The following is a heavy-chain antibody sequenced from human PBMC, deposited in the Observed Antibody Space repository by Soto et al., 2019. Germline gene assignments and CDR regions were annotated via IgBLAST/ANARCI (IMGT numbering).Heavy chain of an antibody. CDR2: IYSGGST. D-gene: IGHD3-10*01. CDR1: GFAVSSNY. CDR3: AKGEFASGYYYYYGMDV. J-gene: IGHJ6*02. Sequence: PGGSLRLSCAASGFAVSSNYMSWVRHAPGQGLEWVSVIYSGGSTYYADSVKGRFTISRDNSKNTLYLQMNSLRAEDTAVYYCAKGEFASGYYYYYGMDVWGQGTTVTVSS. V-gene: IGHV3-53*01.